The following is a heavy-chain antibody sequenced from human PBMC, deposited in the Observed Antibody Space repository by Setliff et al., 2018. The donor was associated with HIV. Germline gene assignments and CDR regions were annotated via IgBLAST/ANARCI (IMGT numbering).Heavy chain of an antibody. Sequence: SETLSLTFTVSGDSVSRSNYYWAWIRQPPGKGLEWIGSIDYNEITYYNPSLKSRVTLSVDTPKNQFSLYLSSVTASDTAVYYCASLFRLSGFWISFLPDYWGQGIMVTVSS. D-gene: IGHD3-3*01. J-gene: IGHJ4*02. CDR2: IDYNEIT. CDR1: GDSVSRSNYY. V-gene: IGHV4-39*01. CDR3: ASLFRLSGFWISFLPDY.